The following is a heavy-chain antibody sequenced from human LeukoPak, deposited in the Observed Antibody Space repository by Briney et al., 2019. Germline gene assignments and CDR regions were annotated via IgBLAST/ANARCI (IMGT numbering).Heavy chain of an antibody. D-gene: IGHD3-10*01. CDR2: MYHSGST. V-gene: IGHV4-38-2*02. CDR3: ARGPRFGELLWHWFDP. J-gene: IGHJ5*02. CDR1: GYSISSGHY. Sequence: PSETLSLTCTVSGYSISSGHYWGWIRQPPGKGLEWIGSMYHSGSTYYNPPLKSRVTISEDTSKNQFSLKLRSVTAADTAVYYCARGPRFGELLWHWFDPWGQGTLVTVSS.